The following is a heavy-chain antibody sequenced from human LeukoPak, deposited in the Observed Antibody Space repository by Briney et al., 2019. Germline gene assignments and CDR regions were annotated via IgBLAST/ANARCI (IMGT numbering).Heavy chain of an antibody. D-gene: IGHD1-26*01. J-gene: IGHJ4*02. CDR2: ISGSSSTI. CDR1: GFTFDAHA. CDR3: ARGDSGSYYFDY. Sequence: PGGSLRLSCAASGFTFDAHAMNWVRLAPGKGQDWDSYISGSSSTIYYADSVKGRFTISRDNAKNSLYLQMNSLRAEDPAVYYCARGDSGSYYFDYWGQGTLVTVSS. V-gene: IGHV3-48*04.